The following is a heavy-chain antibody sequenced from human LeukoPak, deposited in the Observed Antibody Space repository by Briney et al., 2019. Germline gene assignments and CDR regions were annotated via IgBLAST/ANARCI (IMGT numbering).Heavy chain of an antibody. J-gene: IGHJ5*02. CDR1: GFPFSSYG. CDR3: ARDHYYDSSGYNGWFDP. Sequence: PGRSLRLSCAASGFPFSSYGMHWVRQAPGRGLEWVAIIWYDGSNEYYADSVKGRSTISRDNSKNTLYLQMNSLRVEDTAVYYCARDHYYDSSGYNGWFDPWGQGTLVTVSS. D-gene: IGHD3-22*01. V-gene: IGHV3-33*01. CDR2: IWYDGSNE.